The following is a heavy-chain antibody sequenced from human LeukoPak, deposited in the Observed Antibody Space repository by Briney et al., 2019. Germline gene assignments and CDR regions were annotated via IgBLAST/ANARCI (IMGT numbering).Heavy chain of an antibody. J-gene: IGHJ4*02. CDR1: GDSVSSNSAA. Sequence: SQTLSLTCAISGDSVSSNSAAWNWIRQYPSRGLEWLGRTYYRSKWSTYYAVSVKSRISINRDTSKNQISLQLNSVTPEDTAVYSCARSTGPIDYWGQGTLVTVSS. CDR3: ARSTGPIDY. D-gene: IGHD1-1*01. V-gene: IGHV6-1*01. CDR2: TYYRSKWST.